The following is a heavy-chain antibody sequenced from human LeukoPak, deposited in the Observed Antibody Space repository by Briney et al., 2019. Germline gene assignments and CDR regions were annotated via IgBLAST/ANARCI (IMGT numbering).Heavy chain of an antibody. CDR1: GGSIRSYY. Sequence: ETLSLTCTVSGGSIRSYYWSWIRQPPGKGLEWIGYVIYTGSTNYNPSLKSRVTISLDTSKNQFSLKLSSVTAADTAVYYCARDRGVGGSAAIDAFDVWGQGTMATVSS. D-gene: IGHD3-10*01. CDR2: VIYTGST. CDR3: ARDRGVGGSAAIDAFDV. V-gene: IGHV4-59*01. J-gene: IGHJ3*01.